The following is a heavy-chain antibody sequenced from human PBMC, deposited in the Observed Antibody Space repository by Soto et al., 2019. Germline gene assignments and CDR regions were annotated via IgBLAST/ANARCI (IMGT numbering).Heavy chain of an antibody. V-gene: IGHV4-39*01. J-gene: IGHJ4*02. D-gene: IGHD6-6*01. CDR1: GGSISSSSYY. CDR2: IYYSGST. CDR3: ARLPAGLYSSSPRNFDY. Sequence: PSETLSLTCTVSGGSISSSSYYWGWIRQPPGKGLEWIGSIYYSGSTYYNPSLKSRVTISVDTSKNQLSLKLSSVTAADTAVYYCARLPAGLYSSSPRNFDYWGQGTLVTVSS.